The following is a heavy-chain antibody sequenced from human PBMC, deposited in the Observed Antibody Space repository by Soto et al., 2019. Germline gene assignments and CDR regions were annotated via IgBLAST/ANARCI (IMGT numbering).Heavy chain of an antibody. V-gene: IGHV4-31*03. CDR1: GGSISTGGYY. J-gene: IGHJ1*01. CDR3: ATNGDYYDSSGPKYFPH. Sequence: SETLSLTCTVSGGSISTGGYYWSWIRQHPGKGLECIGYIYYSGSTYHNPSLKSRVTISVDTSKNQFSLKLSSVTAADTAVYYCATNGDYYDSSGPKYFPHWGQGTLVTVSS. D-gene: IGHD3-22*01. CDR2: IYYSGST.